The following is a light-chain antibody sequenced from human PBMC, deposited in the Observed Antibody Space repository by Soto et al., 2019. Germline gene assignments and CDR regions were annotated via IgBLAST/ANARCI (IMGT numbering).Light chain of an antibody. V-gene: IGKV1-9*01. CDR1: QGVSSF. Sequence: DIQLIQSPSFLSASVGDRVTITCRATQGVSSFFAWYQQKPGKAPKLLIYAASTLQSGVPSRFSGSGSGTEFTLTISSLKPEDFATYYCQQLNSYPRTFGQGTKVEIK. CDR3: QQLNSYPRT. CDR2: AAS. J-gene: IGKJ1*01.